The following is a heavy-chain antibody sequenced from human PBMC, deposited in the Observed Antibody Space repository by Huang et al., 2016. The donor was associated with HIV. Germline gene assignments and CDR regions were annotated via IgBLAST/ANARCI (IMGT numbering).Heavy chain of an antibody. V-gene: IGHV3-30*18. CDR3: AKPSGDYEFFDF. CDR2: ISNDGSRK. J-gene: IGHJ4*02. D-gene: IGHD4-17*01. Sequence: QVHLEESGGGVVQPGRPLRLSCTASGFMFSTFGIDWVRQAPGKVRGWLEGISNDGSRKYYVDSVKGRFTISRDNSKNIVYLQMNSLRPEDTAVYYCAKPSGDYEFFDFWGQGTVVTVSS. CDR1: GFMFSTFG.